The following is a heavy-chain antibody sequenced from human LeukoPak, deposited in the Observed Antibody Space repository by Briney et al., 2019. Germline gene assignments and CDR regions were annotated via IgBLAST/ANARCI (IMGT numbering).Heavy chain of an antibody. CDR3: ARVVRYCSSTSCYEYFDY. Sequence: PSETLSLTCTVSGGSISSGDYYWSWIRRPPGKGLEWIGYIYYSGSTYYNPSLKSRVTISVDTSKNQFSLKLSSVTAADTAVYYCARVVRYCSSTSCYEYFDYWGQGTLVTVSS. V-gene: IGHV4-30-4*08. CDR2: IYYSGST. CDR1: GGSISSGDYY. D-gene: IGHD2-2*01. J-gene: IGHJ4*02.